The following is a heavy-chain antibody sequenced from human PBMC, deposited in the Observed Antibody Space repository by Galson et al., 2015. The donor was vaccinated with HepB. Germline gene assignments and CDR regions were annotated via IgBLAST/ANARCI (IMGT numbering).Heavy chain of an antibody. Sequence: SLRLSCAASGFTFSSYSMNWVRQAPGKGLEWVSYISSSSSTIYYADSVKGRFTISRDNAKNSLYLQMNSLRAEDTAVYYCARESYDISEGLIYYYYYMDVRGKGTTVTVSS. V-gene: IGHV3-48*01. CDR3: ARESYDISEGLIYYYYYMDV. CDR2: ISSSSSTI. J-gene: IGHJ6*03. CDR1: GFTFSSYS. D-gene: IGHD3-9*01.